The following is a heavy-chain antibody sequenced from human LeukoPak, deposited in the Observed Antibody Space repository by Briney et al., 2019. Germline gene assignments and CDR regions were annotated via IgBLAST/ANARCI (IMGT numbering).Heavy chain of an antibody. D-gene: IGHD3-3*01. J-gene: IGHJ4*02. Sequence: GGSLRLSCAASGLTFSSYGMHWVRQAPGKGLEWVAVIWYDGSNKYYADSVKGRFTISRDNSKNTLYLQMNSLRAEDTAVYYCARGIRFLEWLSLDYWGQGTLVTVSS. CDR3: ARGIRFLEWLSLDY. V-gene: IGHV3-33*01. CDR1: GLTFSSYG. CDR2: IWYDGSNK.